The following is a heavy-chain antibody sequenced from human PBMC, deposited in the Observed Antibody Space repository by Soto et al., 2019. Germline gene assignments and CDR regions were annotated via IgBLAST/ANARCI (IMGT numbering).Heavy chain of an antibody. Sequence: ASVKVSCKASGYTFTSYYMHWVRQAPGQGLEWMGIINPSGDITSYAQKFQGRVTMTRDTSTSTVYMELSSLRSEDTAVYYCARAHWGSGWSVFFDYWGRGTLVTVSS. CDR1: GYTFTSYY. D-gene: IGHD6-19*01. CDR2: INPSGDIT. CDR3: ARAHWGSGWSVFFDY. J-gene: IGHJ4*02. V-gene: IGHV1-46*03.